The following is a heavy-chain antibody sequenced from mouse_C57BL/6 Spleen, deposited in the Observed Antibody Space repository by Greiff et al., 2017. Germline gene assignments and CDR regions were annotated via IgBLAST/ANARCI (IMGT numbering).Heavy chain of an antibody. Sequence: VQLQQSGAELVKPGASVKISCKASGYAFSSYWMNWVKQRPGQGLEWIGQIYPGDGDTNYNGKFKGKATLTADKSSSTAYMQLSSLTSEDSAVYFCARLIYDGYYGFAYWGQGTLVTVSA. CDR1: GYAFSSYW. CDR3: ARLIYDGYYGFAY. CDR2: IYPGDGDT. D-gene: IGHD2-3*01. V-gene: IGHV1-80*01. J-gene: IGHJ3*01.